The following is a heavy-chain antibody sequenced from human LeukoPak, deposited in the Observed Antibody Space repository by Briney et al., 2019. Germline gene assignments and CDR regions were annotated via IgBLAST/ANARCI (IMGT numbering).Heavy chain of an antibody. V-gene: IGHV3-30*03. J-gene: IGHJ6*02. D-gene: IGHD3-3*01. CDR3: APLRFLEWFNQGYYYGMDV. CDR2: ISYDGSNK. Sequence: PGGSLRLSCAASGFTFSTCSMKWVRQAPGKGLEWVAVISYDGSNKYYADSVKGRFTISRDNSKNTLYLQMNSLRAEDTAVYYCAPLRFLEWFNQGYYYGMDVWGQGTTVTVSS. CDR1: GFTFSTCS.